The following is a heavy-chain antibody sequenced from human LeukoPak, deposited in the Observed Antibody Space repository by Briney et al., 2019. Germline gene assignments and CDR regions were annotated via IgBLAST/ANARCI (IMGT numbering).Heavy chain of an antibody. CDR3: ARVFWSGYYFDS. V-gene: IGHV3-21*01. D-gene: IGHD3-3*01. CDR2: ISSSSSYI. Sequence: GGSLRLSCAASGFTFSSNSMNWVRQAPGKGLEWVSSISSSSSYIYYADSVKGRFTISRDNAKNSLYLQMNSLRAEDTAVYYCARVFWSGYYFDSWGQGTPVTVSS. J-gene: IGHJ4*02. CDR1: GFTFSSNS.